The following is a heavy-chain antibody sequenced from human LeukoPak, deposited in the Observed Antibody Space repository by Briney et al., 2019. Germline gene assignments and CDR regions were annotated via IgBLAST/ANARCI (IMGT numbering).Heavy chain of an antibody. CDR3: ARGWSGYPPYFDY. CDR2: INHSGGT. D-gene: IGHD3-3*01. CDR1: GGSFSGYY. J-gene: IGHJ4*02. Sequence: SETLSLTCAVYGGSFSGYYWSWIRQPPGKGLEWIGEINHSGGTNYNPSLKSRVTISVDTSKNQFSLKLSSVTAADTAVYYCARGWSGYPPYFDYWGQGTLVTVSS. V-gene: IGHV4-34*01.